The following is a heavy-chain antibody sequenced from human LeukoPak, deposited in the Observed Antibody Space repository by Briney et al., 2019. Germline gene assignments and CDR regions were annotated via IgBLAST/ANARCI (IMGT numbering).Heavy chain of an antibody. CDR1: GFTFSSYG. Sequence: GGSLRLSCAASGFTFSSYGMHWVRQAPGKGLEWVAFIRDDGSNKYYADSVKGRFTISRDNSENTLYLQMNSLRTEDTAVYYCAKDPRELPRFHYFDYWGQGTLVTVSS. J-gene: IGHJ4*02. D-gene: IGHD1-26*01. CDR2: IRDDGSNK. CDR3: AKDPRELPRFHYFDY. V-gene: IGHV3-30*02.